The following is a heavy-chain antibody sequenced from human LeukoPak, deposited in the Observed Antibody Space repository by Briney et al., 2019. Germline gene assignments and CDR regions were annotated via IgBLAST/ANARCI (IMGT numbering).Heavy chain of an antibody. CDR2: VSGSGSTT. CDR3: ARDFAAAGTAY. Sequence: PGGSLRLSCAASGFTFSSYAMSWVRLAPGKGPEWVSAVSGSGSTTYYADSVKGRFTISRDNAKNSLYLQMNSLRAEDTAVYYCARDFAAAGTAYWGQGTLVTVSS. J-gene: IGHJ4*02. V-gene: IGHV3-23*01. D-gene: IGHD6-13*01. CDR1: GFTFSSYA.